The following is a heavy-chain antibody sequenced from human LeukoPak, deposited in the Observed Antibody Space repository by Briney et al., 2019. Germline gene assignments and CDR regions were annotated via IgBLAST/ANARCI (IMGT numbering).Heavy chain of an antibody. Sequence: PGGSLRLSCAASGFTFSTFPIHCVRQAPGKWLEWVALIQDDGATTNYADSVRGRFTISRDNSKSTVYLQMNSLKPDDTAVYYCATQSITLVVVISPFDYWGQGTLVTVSS. D-gene: IGHD3-22*01. CDR3: ATQSITLVVVISPFDY. J-gene: IGHJ4*02. V-gene: IGHV3-30*02. CDR2: IQDDGATT. CDR1: GFTFSTFP.